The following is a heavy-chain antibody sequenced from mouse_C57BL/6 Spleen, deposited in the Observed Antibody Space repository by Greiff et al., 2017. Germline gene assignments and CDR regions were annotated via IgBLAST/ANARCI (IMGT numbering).Heavy chain of an antibody. Sequence: VMLVESGPGLVAPSQSLSITCTVSGFSLTSYAISWVRQPPGKGLEWLGVIWTGGGTNYNSALKSRLSISKDNSKSQVFLKMNSLQTDDTARYYCARFYYGNYGYFDYWGQGTTLTVSS. J-gene: IGHJ2*01. CDR3: ARFYYGNYGYFDY. V-gene: IGHV2-9-1*01. CDR2: IWTGGGT. CDR1: GFSLTSYA. D-gene: IGHD2-1*01.